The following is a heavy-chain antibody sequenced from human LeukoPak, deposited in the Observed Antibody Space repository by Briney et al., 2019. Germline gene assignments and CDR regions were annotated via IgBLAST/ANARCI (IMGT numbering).Heavy chain of an antibody. V-gene: IGHV3-21*01. CDR3: ARDAQGVLCHY. CDR2: ISSSSSYI. Sequence: GGSLRLSCAASGFTFSSYSMNWVRQAPGKGLEWASSISSSSSYIYYADSVKGRFTISRDNAKNSLYLQMNSLRAEDTAVYYCARDAQGVLCHYWGQGTLVTVSS. J-gene: IGHJ4*02. D-gene: IGHD3-10*02. CDR1: GFTFSSYS.